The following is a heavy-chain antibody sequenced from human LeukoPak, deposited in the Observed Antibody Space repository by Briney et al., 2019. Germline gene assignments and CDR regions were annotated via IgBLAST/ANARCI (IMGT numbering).Heavy chain of an antibody. CDR2: IYHSGST. CDR1: GGSISSYY. D-gene: IGHD6-19*01. Sequence: SETLSLTCTVSGGSISSYYWSWIRQPPGKGLEWIGYIYHSGSTNYNPSLKSRVTISVDTSKNQFSLKLSFVTAADTAVYYCARHVGRAVAGHSDYWGQGTLVTVSS. V-gene: IGHV4-59*08. J-gene: IGHJ4*02. CDR3: ARHVGRAVAGHSDY.